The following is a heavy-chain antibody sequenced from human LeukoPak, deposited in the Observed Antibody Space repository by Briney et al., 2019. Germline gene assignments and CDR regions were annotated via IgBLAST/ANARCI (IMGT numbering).Heavy chain of an antibody. CDR3: ARGGDSSGYYYGIAFDI. J-gene: IGHJ3*02. V-gene: IGHV4-59*01. D-gene: IGHD3-22*01. CDR1: GGSISSYY. Sequence: SETLSLTCTVSGGSISSYYWSWIRQPPGKGLEWIGYIYYSGSTNYNPSLKSRVTISVDTSKNQFSLKLSSVTAADTAVYYCARGGDSSGYYYGIAFDIWGQGTMVTVSS. CDR2: IYYSGST.